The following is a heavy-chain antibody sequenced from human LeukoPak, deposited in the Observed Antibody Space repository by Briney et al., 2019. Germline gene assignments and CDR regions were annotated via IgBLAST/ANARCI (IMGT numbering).Heavy chain of an antibody. CDR3: AGEDRGDYSY. CDR1: GFTFSSYS. J-gene: IGHJ4*02. Sequence: GGSLRLSCAASGFTFSSYSMHWVRQAPGNGLEPLSAISPDASRTYYADSVRGRFTISRDNSKNTLYLQMGSLRPEDMAVYYCAGEDRGDYSYWGQGTLVTVSS. D-gene: IGHD3-22*01. V-gene: IGHV3-64*02. CDR2: ISPDASRT.